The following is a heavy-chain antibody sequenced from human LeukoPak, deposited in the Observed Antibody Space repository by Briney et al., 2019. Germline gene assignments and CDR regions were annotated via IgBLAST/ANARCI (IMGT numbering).Heavy chain of an antibody. CDR3: AKELVGSYGGGGAFDI. CDR2: ICSSGSYI. D-gene: IGHD1-26*01. CDR1: VFTFCIYS. Sequence: GGSLSLSCAASVFTFCIYSMNGVRRAPGRGLECVSSICSSGSYIYYAVSVRGRFPIYREHAKNSLYVNMKSLRAEDTAVFYCAKELVGSYGGGGAFDIWGQGTMVTVSS. V-gene: IGHV3-21*01. J-gene: IGHJ3*02.